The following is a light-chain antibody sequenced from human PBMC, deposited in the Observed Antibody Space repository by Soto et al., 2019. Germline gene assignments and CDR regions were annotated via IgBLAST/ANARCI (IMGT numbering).Light chain of an antibody. CDR2: DSS. Sequence: DIQMTQSPSSLSASVGDRVTITCQASQDISNYLSWYQQRPGKAPKLLIYDSSNLETGVPSRFSGGGSGTHFTFTMSSLQPEDIAAYYCQQSHSLPLTFGGGTKVDIK. J-gene: IGKJ4*01. CDR1: QDISNY. CDR3: QQSHSLPLT. V-gene: IGKV1-33*01.